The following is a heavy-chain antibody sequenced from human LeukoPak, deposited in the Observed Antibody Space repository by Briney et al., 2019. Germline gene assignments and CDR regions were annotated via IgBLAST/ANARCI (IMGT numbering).Heavy chain of an antibody. CDR2: ISPYNGNT. V-gene: IGHV1-18*04. CDR3: ARDLDSGGTTFRALNY. CDR1: GYTFTGYG. D-gene: IGHD1-14*01. Sequence: GASVKVSCKASGYTFTGYGIIWVRQAPGQGLEWMGWISPYNGNTNYAQKFQGRVTMTTDTSTTTTYMELRSLRSDDTAVYYCARDLDSGGTTFRALNYWGQGTLVTVSP. J-gene: IGHJ4*02.